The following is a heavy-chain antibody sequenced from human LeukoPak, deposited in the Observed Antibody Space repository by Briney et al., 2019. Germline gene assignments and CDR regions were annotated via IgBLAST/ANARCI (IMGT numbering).Heavy chain of an antibody. D-gene: IGHD1/OR15-1a*01. CDR3: ARDRHWTNDWVFDY. CDR1: GGSIATYY. CDR2: IYYNGHA. J-gene: IGHJ4*02. V-gene: IGHV4-59*01. Sequence: KASETLSLTCTVSGGSIATYYWSWIRQPPGKGLEWIGYIYYNGHADYNPSLKSRVTISVHTSKNQFSLKLSSVTAADTAVYYCARDRHWTNDWVFDYWGQGTLVTVSS.